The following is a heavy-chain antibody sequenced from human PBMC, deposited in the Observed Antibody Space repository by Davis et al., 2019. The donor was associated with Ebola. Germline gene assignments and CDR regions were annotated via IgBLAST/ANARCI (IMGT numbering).Heavy chain of an antibody. J-gene: IGHJ1*01. CDR3: AKDGDSYYYDSSGYYYRFDFQH. V-gene: IGHV3-7*01. CDR1: GFTFSSYW. D-gene: IGHD3-22*01. Sequence: GGSLRLSCAASGFTFSSYWMSWVRQAPGKGLEWVANIKQDGSEKYYVDSVEGRFTVSRDNAKNSLYLQMNSLRAEDTAVYYCAKDGDSYYYDSSGYYYRFDFQHWGQGTLVTVSS. CDR2: IKQDGSEK.